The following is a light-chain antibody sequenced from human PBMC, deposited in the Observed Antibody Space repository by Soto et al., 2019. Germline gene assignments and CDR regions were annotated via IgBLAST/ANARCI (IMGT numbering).Light chain of an antibody. Sequence: DIQMTQSPSTLSASVGDRVNITCRASQSISNWLAWYQQKPWRAPKLLIYTASSLESGVTSRFSDSASGRDFTLTISSPQPDYFAPDYCQQYDYSLTTFGQGTRLDIK. J-gene: IGKJ5*01. V-gene: IGKV1-5*03. CDR3: QQYDYSLTT. CDR2: TAS. CDR1: QSISNW.